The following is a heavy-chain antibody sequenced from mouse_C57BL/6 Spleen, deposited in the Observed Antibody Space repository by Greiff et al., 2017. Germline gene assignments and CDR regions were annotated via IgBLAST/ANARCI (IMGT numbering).Heavy chain of an antibody. CDR3: ARSYSNYVAY. V-gene: IGHV1-82*01. J-gene: IGHJ3*01. Sequence: QVQLQQSGPELVKPGASVKISCKASGYAFSSSWMNWVKQRPGKGLEWIGRIYPGDGDTNYNGKFKGKATLTADKSSSTAYMQLSSLTSEDSAVYFCARSYSNYVAYWGQGTLVTVSA. D-gene: IGHD2-5*01. CDR2: IYPGDGDT. CDR1: GYAFSSSW.